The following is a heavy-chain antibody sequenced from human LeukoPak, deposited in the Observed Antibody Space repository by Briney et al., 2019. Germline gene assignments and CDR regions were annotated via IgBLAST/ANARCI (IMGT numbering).Heavy chain of an antibody. J-gene: IGHJ4*02. Sequence: PSETLSLTCAVSGYSISSGYYWGWIRQPPGKGLEWIASMYHSGSTYYNPSLQGRVTLSADTSKNQFSLKMSSVTAADTAVYYCGRDRSGGYSVDYWGQGTLVTVS. V-gene: IGHV4-38-2*02. CDR2: MYHSGST. CDR3: GRDRSGGYSVDY. D-gene: IGHD1-26*01. CDR1: GYSISSGYY.